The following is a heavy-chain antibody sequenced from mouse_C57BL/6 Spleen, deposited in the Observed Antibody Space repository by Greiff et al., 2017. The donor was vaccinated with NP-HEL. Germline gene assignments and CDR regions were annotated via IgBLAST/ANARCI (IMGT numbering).Heavy chain of an antibody. Sequence: VQLQQPGAELVRPGTSVKLSCKASGYTFTSYWMHWVKQRPGQGLEWIGVIDPSDSYTNYNQKFKGKATLTVDTSSSTAYMQLSSLTSEDSAVYYCARSGYYYGSSHWYFDVWGTGTTVTVSS. CDR1: GYTFTSYW. CDR3: ARSGYYYGSSHWYFDV. J-gene: IGHJ1*03. V-gene: IGHV1-59*01. CDR2: IDPSDSYT. D-gene: IGHD1-1*01.